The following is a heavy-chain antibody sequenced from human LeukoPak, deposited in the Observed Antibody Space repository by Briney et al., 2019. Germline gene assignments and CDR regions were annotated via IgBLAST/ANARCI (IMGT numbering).Heavy chain of an antibody. CDR1: GFTFSRYW. D-gene: IGHD4-11*01. V-gene: IGHV3-7*01. J-gene: IGHJ4*02. Sequence: PGGSLRLSCEASGFTFSRYWMSWVRQAPGKGLEWVANIKEDGSEMYCVDSVKGRFTISRDNAKNSLYLQMISLRAEDTAVYYCAREGNYNFDNWGQGTLVTVSS. CDR3: AREGNYNFDN. CDR2: IKEDGSEM.